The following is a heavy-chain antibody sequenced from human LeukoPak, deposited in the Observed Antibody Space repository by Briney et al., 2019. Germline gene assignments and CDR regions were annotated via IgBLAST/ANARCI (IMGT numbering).Heavy chain of an antibody. J-gene: IGHJ4*02. Sequence: SETLSLTCAVYGGSFSGYYWSWIRQPPGKGLEWIGEINHSGSTNYNPSLKSRVTISVDTSKNQFSLKLSSVTAADTAVYYCAREWELVGHFDYWGQGTLVTVSS. CDR2: INHSGST. CDR1: GGSFSGYY. D-gene: IGHD1-26*01. CDR3: AREWELVGHFDY. V-gene: IGHV4-34*01.